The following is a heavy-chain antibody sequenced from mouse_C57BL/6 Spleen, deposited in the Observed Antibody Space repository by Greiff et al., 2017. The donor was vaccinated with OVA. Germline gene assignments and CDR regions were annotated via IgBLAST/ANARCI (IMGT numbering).Heavy chain of an antibody. D-gene: IGHD2-4*01. V-gene: IGHV1-22*01. CDR3: ARKGYYDYDGGFAY. Sequence: VQLQQSGPELVKPGASVKMSCKASGYTFTDYNMHWVKQSHGKSLEWIGYINPNNGGTSYNQKFKGKATLTVNKSSSTAYMELRSLTSEDSAVYYCARKGYYDYDGGFAYWGQGTLVTVSA. CDR2: INPNNGGT. J-gene: IGHJ3*01. CDR1: GYTFTDYN.